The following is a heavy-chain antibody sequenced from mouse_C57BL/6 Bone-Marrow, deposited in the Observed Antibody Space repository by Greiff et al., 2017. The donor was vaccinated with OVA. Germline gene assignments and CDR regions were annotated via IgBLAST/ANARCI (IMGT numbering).Heavy chain of an antibody. Sequence: QVQLQQSGPELVKPGASVKISCKASGYAFSSSWMNWVKQRPGKGLEWIGRIYPGDGDTNYNGKFKGKATLTADKSSSTAYMQLSSLTSEDSAVYFCARSRFRYFDYWGQGTTLTVSS. V-gene: IGHV1-82*01. J-gene: IGHJ2*01. CDR2: IYPGDGDT. CDR3: ARSRFRYFDY. CDR1: GYAFSSSW.